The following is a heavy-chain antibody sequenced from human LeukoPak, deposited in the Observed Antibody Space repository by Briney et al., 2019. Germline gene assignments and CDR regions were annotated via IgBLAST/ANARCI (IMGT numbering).Heavy chain of an antibody. J-gene: IGHJ3*02. CDR3: ARDPRRGGPHSFDI. V-gene: IGHV4-39*06. CDR1: GGSISSSSYY. Sequence: SETLSLTCTVSGGSISSSSYYWGWIRQPPGKGLEWIGSIYYSGSTYYNPSLKSRVTISVDTSKNQFPLKLSSVTAADTAVYYCARDPRRGGPHSFDIWGQGTMVTVSS. D-gene: IGHD3-16*01. CDR2: IYYSGST.